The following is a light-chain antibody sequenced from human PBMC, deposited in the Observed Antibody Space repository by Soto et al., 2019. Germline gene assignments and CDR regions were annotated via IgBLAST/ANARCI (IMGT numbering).Light chain of an antibody. CDR1: QGISSY. CDR2: AAS. Sequence: AIRMTQSPSSFSASTGDRVTITCRASQGISSYLAWYQQKPGKAPKLLIYAASTLQSGVPSRFSGSGSGTDFTLTISSLQSEDFATYYCQQYYIYPRTFGPGTKVDIK. V-gene: IGKV1-8*01. CDR3: QQYYIYPRT. J-gene: IGKJ3*01.